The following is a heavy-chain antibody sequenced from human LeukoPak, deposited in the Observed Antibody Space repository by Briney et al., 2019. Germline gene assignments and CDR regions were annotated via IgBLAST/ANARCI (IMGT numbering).Heavy chain of an antibody. D-gene: IGHD6-13*01. J-gene: IGHJ5*02. V-gene: IGHV7-4-1*02. CDR3: ARDSGYSSSWSFDP. CDR2: VNTNTENP. Sequence: GASVKVSCKASGYTFTSYAMNWVRQAPGQGLEWMGWVNTNTENPTYAQGFTGRFVFSLDTSVSTAYLQISSLKAEDTAVYYCARDSGYSSSWSFDPWGQGTLVTVSS. CDR1: GYTFTSYA.